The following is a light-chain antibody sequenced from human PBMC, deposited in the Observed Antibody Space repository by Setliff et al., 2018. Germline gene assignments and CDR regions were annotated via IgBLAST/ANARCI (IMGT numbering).Light chain of an antibody. V-gene: IGLV2-14*03. Sequence: QSALTQPASVSGSPGQSITISCIGSSSDIGAYDYVAWYQQHPGKAPKLMIYDVSHRPSGVSHRFSASKSGNTASLTISGLQVEDEADYYCSSYSTRTSLDVFGTGTKV. CDR1: SSDIGAYDY. CDR3: SSYSTRTSLDV. J-gene: IGLJ1*01. CDR2: DVS.